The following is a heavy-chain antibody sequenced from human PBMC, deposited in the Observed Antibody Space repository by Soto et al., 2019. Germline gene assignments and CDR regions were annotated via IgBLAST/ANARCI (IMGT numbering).Heavy chain of an antibody. J-gene: IGHJ4*02. CDR2: ISAYNGNT. CDR1: GYTFTSYG. D-gene: IGHD3-22*01. CDR3: ARDRGVVVVSRLDY. V-gene: IGHV1-18*01. Sequence: QVQLVQSGAEVKKPGASVKVSCKASGYTFTSYGISWVRQAPGQGLEWMGWISAYNGNTNYAQKIQGRVTMTTDTSRGTADMELRSLRAAATAVYYCARDRGVVVVSRLDYWGQGTLVTVSS.